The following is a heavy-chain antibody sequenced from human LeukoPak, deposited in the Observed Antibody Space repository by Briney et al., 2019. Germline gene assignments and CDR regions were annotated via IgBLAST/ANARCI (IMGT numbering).Heavy chain of an antibody. CDR1: GGTFSSYA. D-gene: IGHD2-15*01. Sequence: ASVKVSCKASGGTFSSYAISWVRQAPGQGLEWMGGIIPIFGTANYAQKLQGRVTMTTDTSTSTAYMELRSLRSDDTAVYYCARDVGYCSGGSCRDAFDIWGQGTMVTVSS. J-gene: IGHJ3*02. V-gene: IGHV1-69*05. CDR2: IIPIFGTA. CDR3: ARDVGYCSGGSCRDAFDI.